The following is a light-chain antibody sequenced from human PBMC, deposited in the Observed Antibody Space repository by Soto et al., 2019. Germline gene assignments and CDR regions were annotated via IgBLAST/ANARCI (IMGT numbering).Light chain of an antibody. CDR1: QSISSW. J-gene: IGKJ1*01. CDR3: QQYNSYPWT. CDR2: KAS. Sequence: DIHMTQSPSTLSASVGDRVTITCRASQSISSWLAWYQHKPGKAPKHLIYKASSLESGVPSRFSGSGSGTEFTLTISSLQPEDFATYYCQQYNSYPWTFGQGTKVEIK. V-gene: IGKV1-5*03.